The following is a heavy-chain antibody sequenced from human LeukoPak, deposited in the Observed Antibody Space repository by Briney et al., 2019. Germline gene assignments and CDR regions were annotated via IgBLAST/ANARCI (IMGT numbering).Heavy chain of an antibody. CDR2: MNPNSGNT. CDR1: GYTFTSYD. Sequence: ASVKVSCKASGYTFTSYDINWVRQATGQGLEWMGWMNPNSGNTGYAQKFQGRVTITRNTSISTAYMELSSLRSDDTAVYYCARVRLRFSSAGGYYYYYYMDVWGKGTTVTVSS. CDR3: ARVRLRFSSAGGYYYYYYMDV. J-gene: IGHJ6*03. D-gene: IGHD4-17*01. V-gene: IGHV1-8*03.